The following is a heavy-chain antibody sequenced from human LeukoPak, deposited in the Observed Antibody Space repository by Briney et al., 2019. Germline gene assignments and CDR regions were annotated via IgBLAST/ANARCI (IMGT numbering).Heavy chain of an antibody. V-gene: IGHV4-59*01. D-gene: IGHD2-15*01. J-gene: IGHJ6*02. CDR3: ARGGGGYCSGGSCYPPWHYYGTDV. CDR2: IYYSGST. Sequence: SETLSLTCTVSGGSISSYYWSWIRQPPGKGLEWIGYIYYSGSTNYNPSLKSRVTISVDTSKNQFSLKLSSVTAADTAVYYCARGGGGYCSGGSCYPPWHYYGTDVWGQGTTVTVSS. CDR1: GGSISSYY.